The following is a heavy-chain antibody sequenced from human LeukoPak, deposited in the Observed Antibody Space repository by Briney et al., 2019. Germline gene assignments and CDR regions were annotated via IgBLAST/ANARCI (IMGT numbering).Heavy chain of an antibody. V-gene: IGHV3-23*01. D-gene: IGHD4-11*01. Sequence: PGGSLRLPCAASGFTFSTYAMSWVRQAPGKGLEWVSAVSGSGDSTFYSDSVKGRFTISRDNSKNTLFLQMNSLRAEDTAVYYCAKDPARVGNYDYFDSWGQGTLVTVSS. CDR1: GFTFSTYA. J-gene: IGHJ4*02. CDR3: AKDPARVGNYDYFDS. CDR2: VSGSGDST.